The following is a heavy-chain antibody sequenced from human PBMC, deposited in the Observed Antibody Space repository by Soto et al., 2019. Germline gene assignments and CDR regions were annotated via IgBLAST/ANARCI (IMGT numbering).Heavy chain of an antibody. V-gene: IGHV3-53*02. CDR2: IYSGGST. CDR3: ARDRDYGDYAGFGDAFDI. CDR1: GFTVSSNY. J-gene: IGHJ3*02. D-gene: IGHD4-17*01. Sequence: EVQLVETGGGLIQPGGSLRLSCAASGFTVSSNYMSWVRQAPGKGLEWVSVIYSGGSTYYADSVKGRFTISRDNSKNTLYLQMNSLRAEDTAVYYCARDRDYGDYAGFGDAFDIWGQGTMVTVSS.